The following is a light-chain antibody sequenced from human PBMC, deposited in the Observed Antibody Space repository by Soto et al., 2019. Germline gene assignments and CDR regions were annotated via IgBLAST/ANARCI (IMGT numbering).Light chain of an antibody. V-gene: IGKV3-20*01. CDR3: QQYGSSGT. J-gene: IGKJ1*01. CDR2: GAS. CDR1: QSVSSK. Sequence: IVMTQSPATLSVSPGERAALSCRASQSVSSKLAWYRQRPGQAPRLVIYGASNRATGIPDRFSGSGSGTDFTLTISRLEPEDFAVYYCQQYGSSGTFGQGTKVDNK.